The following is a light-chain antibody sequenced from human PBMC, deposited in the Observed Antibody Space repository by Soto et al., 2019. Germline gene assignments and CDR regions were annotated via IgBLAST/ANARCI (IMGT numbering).Light chain of an antibody. J-gene: IGLJ1*01. Sequence: ALTQPASVSGSPGQSITISCTGTSSDIGTYNLVSWYQQHPGKAPKLMIYEVNKRPSGVSDRFSGSKSGNTASLTISGLQAEDEADYYCSSYACSSTLYVFGTGSMVTVL. CDR1: SSDIGTYNL. CDR2: EVN. V-gene: IGLV2-23*02. CDR3: SSYACSSTLYV.